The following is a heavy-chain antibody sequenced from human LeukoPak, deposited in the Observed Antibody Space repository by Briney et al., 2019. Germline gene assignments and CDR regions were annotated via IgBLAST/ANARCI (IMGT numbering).Heavy chain of an antibody. V-gene: IGHV4-59*01. J-gene: IGHJ4*02. CDR3: ARAWATDYFDY. CDR2: MYYSGTI. Sequence: PSETLSLTCTVSGGSISSYYWSWIRQPPGQGLEWIGYMYYSGTINYNPSLKSRVTISVDTSKNQFSLKLSSVTPADTAMYYCARAWATDYFDYWGQGTLVTVSS. CDR1: GGSISSYY.